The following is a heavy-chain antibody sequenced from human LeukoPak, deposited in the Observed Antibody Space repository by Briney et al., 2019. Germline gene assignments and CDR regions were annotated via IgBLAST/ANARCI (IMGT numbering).Heavy chain of an antibody. D-gene: IGHD3-3*01. CDR2: IYYSGST. CDR1: GVSISSYY. Sequence: PSETLSLTCTVSGVSISSYYWSWIRQPPGKGLEGIGYIYYSGSTNYNPSLKSRVTISVDTSKNQFSLKLSSVTAADTAVYYCARGNVGFWSGYYYYYYYMDVWGKGTTVTVSS. CDR3: ARGNVGFWSGYYYYYYYMDV. J-gene: IGHJ6*03. V-gene: IGHV4-59*01.